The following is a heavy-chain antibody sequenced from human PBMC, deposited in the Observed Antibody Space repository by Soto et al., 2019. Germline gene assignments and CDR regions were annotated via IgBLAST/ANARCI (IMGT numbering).Heavy chain of an antibody. CDR3: ARGINDYYDGTGPSWDDAFDI. J-gene: IGHJ3*02. V-gene: IGHV1-69*06. Sequence: QVQLVQSGAEVKRPGSSVKVSCKTSGGLLSSYAISWVRQAPGQGLEWMGGSIPTFGTTVYAQNFQSRVSITADRSTGTAYLELRGLRSQDTAVYYCARGINDYYDGTGPSWDDAFDIWGQGTMVTVSS. CDR1: GGLLSSYA. D-gene: IGHD3-22*01. CDR2: SIPTFGTT.